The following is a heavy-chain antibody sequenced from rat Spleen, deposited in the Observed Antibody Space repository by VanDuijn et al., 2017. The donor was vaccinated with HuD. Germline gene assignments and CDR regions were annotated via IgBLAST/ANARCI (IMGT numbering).Heavy chain of an antibody. CDR3: TVPADTDPLAFAY. J-gene: IGHJ3*01. Sequence: QVQLKESGPVLVQASETLSLTCTVSGFSLTNYGVIWVRQSPGKGLEWMGIIWGDGNTDYISALKSRLSINRDTSKSQVFLKRNSLKSDNTALYYCTVPADTDPLAFAYWGQGTLVTVSS. D-gene: IGHD1-11*01. CDR1: GFSLTNYG. CDR2: IWGDGNT. V-gene: IGHV2S75*01.